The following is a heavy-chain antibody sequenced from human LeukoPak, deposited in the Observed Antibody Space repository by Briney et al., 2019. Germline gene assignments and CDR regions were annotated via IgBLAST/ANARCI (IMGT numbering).Heavy chain of an antibody. CDR2: IYYSGST. CDR1: GGSISSGDYY. D-gene: IGHD1-26*01. Sequence: SETLSLTCTVSGGSISSGDYYWSWIRQPPGKGLEWIGYIYYSGSTYYNPSLKSRVTISVDTSKNQFSLKLSSVTAADTAVYYCARDFGRARSGEKRNWYFDLWGRGTLVTVSS. CDR3: ARDFGRARSGEKRNWYFDL. J-gene: IGHJ2*01. V-gene: IGHV4-30-4*01.